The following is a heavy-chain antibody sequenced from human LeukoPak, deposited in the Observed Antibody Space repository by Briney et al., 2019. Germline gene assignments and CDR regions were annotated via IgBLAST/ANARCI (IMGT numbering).Heavy chain of an antibody. V-gene: IGHV1-24*01. CDR2: FEPEDGGR. D-gene: IGHD5-18*01. Sequence: ASVKVSCNVSGYTLTELSLHWVRQAPGRGLEWMGGFEPEDGGRLYAQNFQGRVTTTEDTSTDTAYMELSSLSSEDTAVYYCTAGRRYSLFDYSGQGTLVIVCS. CDR3: TAGRRYSLFDY. CDR1: GYTLTELS. J-gene: IGHJ4*02.